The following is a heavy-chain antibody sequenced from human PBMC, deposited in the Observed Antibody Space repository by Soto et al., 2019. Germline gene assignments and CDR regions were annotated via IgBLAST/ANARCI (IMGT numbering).Heavy chain of an antibody. CDR1: GGSISSYY. J-gene: IGHJ4*02. D-gene: IGHD5-12*01. CDR3: ARRSRGYSGYGDFDY. CDR2: IYYSGST. Sequence: SETLSLTCTVSGGSISSYYWSWIRQPPGKGLEWIGYIYYSGSTNYNPSLKSRVTISVDTSKNQFSLKLSSVTAADTAVYYCARRSRGYSGYGDFDYWGQGTLVTVSS. V-gene: IGHV4-59*08.